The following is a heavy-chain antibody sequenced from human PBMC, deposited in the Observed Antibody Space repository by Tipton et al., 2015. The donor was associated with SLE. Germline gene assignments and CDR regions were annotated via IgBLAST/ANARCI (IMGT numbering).Heavy chain of an antibody. J-gene: IGHJ3*02. V-gene: IGHV4-39*07. CDR2: IYYSGST. D-gene: IGHD4-17*01. Sequence: TLSLTCTVSGGSISSSSYYWGWIRQPPGKGLEWIGSIYYSGSTNYNPSLKSRVTISVDTSKYQFSLKLSSVTAADTAVYYCARDYGDFDAFDIWGQGTMVTVSS. CDR1: GGSISSSSYY. CDR3: ARDYGDFDAFDI.